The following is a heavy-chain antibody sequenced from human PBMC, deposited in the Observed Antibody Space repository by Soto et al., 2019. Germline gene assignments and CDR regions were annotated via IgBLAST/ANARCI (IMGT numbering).Heavy chain of an antibody. CDR3: ARYIAVAGTRYYFDY. Sequence: GGSLTLSCAAPGFTFSSYWMSWVRQAPGKGLERVANIKQDGRDNYYVDSVKGRFTISRDNAKNSLYLQMNGLSAEDTAVYYCARYIAVAGTRYYFDYWGQGTLVTVSS. CDR2: IKQDGRDN. CDR1: GFTFSSYW. V-gene: IGHV3-7*01. J-gene: IGHJ4*02. D-gene: IGHD6-19*01.